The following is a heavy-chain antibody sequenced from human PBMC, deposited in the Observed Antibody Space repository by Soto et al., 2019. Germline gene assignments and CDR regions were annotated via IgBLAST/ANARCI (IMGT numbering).Heavy chain of an antibody. Sequence: PSETLSLTCTVSGGSISSSSYYWGWIRQPPGKGLEWIGNVYYGGSTYYNPSLKSRVTISVETSKSQFSLKLSSVTAADTAVYYCAGGDYYHSSGYYFSYYTMDAWGQAPTVTGSS. CDR3: AGGDYYHSSGYYFSYYTMDA. D-gene: IGHD3-22*01. V-gene: IGHV4-39*01. J-gene: IGHJ6*02. CDR2: VYYGGST. CDR1: GGSISSSSYY.